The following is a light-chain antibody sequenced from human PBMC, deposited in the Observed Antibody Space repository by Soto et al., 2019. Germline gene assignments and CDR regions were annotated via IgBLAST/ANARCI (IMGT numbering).Light chain of an antibody. CDR2: DAS. J-gene: IGKJ3*01. CDR1: QSVSSY. CDR3: QQRSNWPVFT. Sequence: EIVLTQSPATLSLSPGERATLSCRASQSVSSYLAWYQQKPGQAPRLLIYDASNRATGISARFSGSGSGTDFTLTISSLAPEDFAVYYCQQRSNWPVFTFGPGTKVDIK. V-gene: IGKV3-11*01.